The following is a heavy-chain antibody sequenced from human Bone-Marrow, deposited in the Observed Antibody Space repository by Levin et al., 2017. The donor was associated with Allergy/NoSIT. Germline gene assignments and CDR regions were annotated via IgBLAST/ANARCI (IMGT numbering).Heavy chain of an antibody. CDR1: GLTFSDYY. Sequence: GESLKISCAASGLTFSDYYMSWIRQAPRKGLEWVSYISSTGRAIYYAHSVKGRFTISRDNAKNSLYLQMNSLRAEDTAVYYCTSGVAQYYGMDVWGQGTTVTVSS. CDR3: TSGVAQYYGMDV. V-gene: IGHV3-11*01. J-gene: IGHJ6*02. CDR2: ISSTGRAI. D-gene: IGHD2-8*01.